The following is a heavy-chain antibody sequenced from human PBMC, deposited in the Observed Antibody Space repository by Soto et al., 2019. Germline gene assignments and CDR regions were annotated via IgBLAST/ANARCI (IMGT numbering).Heavy chain of an antibody. CDR1: GFTFSSYA. CDR2: ISYDGSNK. V-gene: IGHV3-30-3*01. D-gene: IGHD3-9*01. J-gene: IGHJ4*02. Sequence: GGSLRLSCAASGFTFSSYAMHWVRQAPGKGLEWVAVISYDGSNKYYADSVKGRFTISRDNSKNTLYLQMNSLRAEDTAVYYCARELGDDFDWLSNLTTSPPAPPWGQGTLVTVSS. CDR3: ARELGDDFDWLSNLTTSPPAPP.